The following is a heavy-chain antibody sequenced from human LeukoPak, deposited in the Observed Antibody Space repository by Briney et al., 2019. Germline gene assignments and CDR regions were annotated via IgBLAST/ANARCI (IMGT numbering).Heavy chain of an antibody. CDR2: IIPILGIA. Sequence: SVEVSCKASGGTFSSYAISWVRQAPGQGLEWMGRIIPILGIANYAQKFQGRVTITADKSTSTAYMELSSLRSEDTAVYYCARGQLGVAASDYWGQGTLVTVSS. CDR3: ARGQLGVAASDY. D-gene: IGHD6-13*01. CDR1: GGTFSSYA. J-gene: IGHJ4*02. V-gene: IGHV1-69*04.